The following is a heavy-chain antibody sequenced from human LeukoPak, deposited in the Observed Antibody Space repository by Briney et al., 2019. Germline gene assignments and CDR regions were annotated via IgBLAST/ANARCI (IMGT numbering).Heavy chain of an antibody. CDR1: GFSISSYY. CDR2: IYYSGST. V-gene: IGHV4-59*01. CDR3: ARDPGDYYDSSGYFWFDP. D-gene: IGHD3-22*01. Sequence: NPSETLSLTCTVSGFSISSYYWSWIRQPPGKGLEWIGYIYYSGSTNYNPSLKSRVTISVDTSKNQFSLKLSSVTAADTAVYYCARDPGDYYDSSGYFWFDPWGQGTLVTVSS. J-gene: IGHJ5*02.